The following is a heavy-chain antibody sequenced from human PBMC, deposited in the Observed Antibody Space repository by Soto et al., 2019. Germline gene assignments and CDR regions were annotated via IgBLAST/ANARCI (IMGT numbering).Heavy chain of an antibody. V-gene: IGHV1-3*05. CDR2: INAGNGNT. D-gene: IGHD2-21*02. CDR1: GYTFTSYA. CDR3: AMSIVVVTALDY. Sequence: QVQLVQSGAEEKKPGASVKVSCKASGYTFTSYAMHWVRQAPGQRLEWMGWINAGNGNTRYSQKFQGKVTITRDTSANTDYMELSSLRSEDTAVYYCAMSIVVVTALDYWGQGTLVTVSS. J-gene: IGHJ4*02.